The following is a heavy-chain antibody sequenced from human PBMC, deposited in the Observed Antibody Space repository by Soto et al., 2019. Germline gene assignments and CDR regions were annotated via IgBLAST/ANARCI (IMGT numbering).Heavy chain of an antibody. V-gene: IGHV3-7*03. J-gene: IGHJ4*02. Sequence: LRLSCAASGFSFSGYWMSWVRQAPGQGLEWVACRKPDGSEDNYVDSGKGRFTISRDNAKNSLYLQMNSLRAEDTAVYYCANYHPFQYWAQGTLVTVSS. D-gene: IGHD2-2*01. CDR1: GFSFSGYW. CDR3: ANYHPFQY. CDR2: RKPDGSED.